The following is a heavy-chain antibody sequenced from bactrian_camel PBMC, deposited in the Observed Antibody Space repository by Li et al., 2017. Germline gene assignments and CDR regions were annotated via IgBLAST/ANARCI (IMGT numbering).Heavy chain of an antibody. CDR1: RSTLY. CDR3: AAAVPVSDFDEQLRRKREIPLKSPIFRCVASQVNWLDY. Sequence: HVQLVESGGGSVQAGGSLTLSCAASRSTLYIAWFRQAPGTEREVVAEIYGETTTLYAESVKGRFTIIRDDTKHTLDLQMNNLKPEGSALYSCAAAVPVSDFDEQLRRKREIPLKSPIFRCVASQVNWLDYKGQGTQVTVS. V-gene: IGHV3S55*01. D-gene: IGHD4*01. CDR2: IYGETTT. J-gene: IGHJ4*01.